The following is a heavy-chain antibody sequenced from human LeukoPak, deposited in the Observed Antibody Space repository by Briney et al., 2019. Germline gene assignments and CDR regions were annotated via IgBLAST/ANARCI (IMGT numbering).Heavy chain of an antibody. CDR2: IYYSGST. J-gene: IGHJ6*03. CDR1: GGSISSYY. CDR3: AGGSGSSSELNYYYMDV. V-gene: IGHV4-59*01. Sequence: SETLSLTCTVSGGSISSYYWSWIRQTPGKGLEWIGYIYYSGSTNFNPSLKSRVTISVDTSKNQFSLKLSSVTAADTAVYYCAGGSGSSSELNYYYMDVWAKGPRSPSP. D-gene: IGHD6-13*01.